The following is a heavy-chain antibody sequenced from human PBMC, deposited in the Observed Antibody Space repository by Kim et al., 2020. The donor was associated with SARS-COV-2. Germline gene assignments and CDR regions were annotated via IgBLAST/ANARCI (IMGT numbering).Heavy chain of an antibody. CDR2: DGGTT. V-gene: IGHV3-15*01. J-gene: IGHJ4*02. D-gene: IGHD3-10*01. CDR3: TTVWFG. Sequence: DGGTTDYAAPVKGRCTISRDDSKNTLYLQMNSLKTEDTAVYYCTTVWFGWGQGTLVTVSS.